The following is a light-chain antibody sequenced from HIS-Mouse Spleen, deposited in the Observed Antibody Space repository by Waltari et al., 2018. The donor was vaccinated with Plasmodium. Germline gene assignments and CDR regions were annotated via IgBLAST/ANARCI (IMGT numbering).Light chain of an antibody. V-gene: IGLV5-45*03. CDR1: SGINVGTYR. J-gene: IGLJ3*02. Sequence: QAVLTQPSSLSASPGASASLTCTLRSGINVGTYRIYWYQQKPGSPPQYLLRYKSDSDKQPGSGVPSRFSGSKDASANAGILLISGRQSEDEADYYCMIWHSSAWVFGGGTKLTVL. CDR2: YKSDSDK. CDR3: MIWHSSAWV.